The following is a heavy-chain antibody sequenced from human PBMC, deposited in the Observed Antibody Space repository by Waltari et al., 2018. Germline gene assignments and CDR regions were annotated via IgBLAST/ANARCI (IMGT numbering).Heavy chain of an antibody. CDR3: ARGASSYWINRLDY. CDR1: GFPSRTYG. J-gene: IGHJ4*02. Sequence: EVQLVNSGGGLVQPGGCLRPCCAASGFPSRTYGMNWVRQAPGKGLGWVSYISNSGNTIHYADSVKGRFTISRDNAKNSLYLQMNSLRAEDTAIYYCARGASSYWINRLDYWGQGTLVTVSS. D-gene: IGHD2-15*01. CDR2: ISNSGNTI. V-gene: IGHV3-48*03.